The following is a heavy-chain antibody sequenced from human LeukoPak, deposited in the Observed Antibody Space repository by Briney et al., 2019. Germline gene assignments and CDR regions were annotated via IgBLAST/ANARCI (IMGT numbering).Heavy chain of an antibody. J-gene: IGHJ3*02. CDR1: GYTFTGYY. CDR2: INPNSGGT. D-gene: IGHD3-22*01. CDR3: ARNQPYYDDAFDI. Sequence: ASVKVSCKASGYTFTGYYMHWVRQAPGQGLEWTGWINPNSGGTNYAQKFQGRVTMTRDTSISTAYMELSRLRSDDTAVYYCARNQPYYDDAFDIWGQGTMVTVSS. V-gene: IGHV1-2*02.